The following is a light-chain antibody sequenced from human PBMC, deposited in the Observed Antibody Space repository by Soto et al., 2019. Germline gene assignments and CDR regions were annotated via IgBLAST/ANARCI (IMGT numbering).Light chain of an antibody. CDR2: VVS. J-gene: IGKJ4*01. V-gene: IGKV1-9*01. CDR1: QGISSY. Sequence: DIQLTQSPSFLSASVGDRVTITCRASQGISSYLAWYQQKPGKAPNLLIYVVSTLQSGVPSRFSGSGSGTEFTLTISSLQPEDFATYYCQQLNSYPLTFGGGTTVEI. CDR3: QQLNSYPLT.